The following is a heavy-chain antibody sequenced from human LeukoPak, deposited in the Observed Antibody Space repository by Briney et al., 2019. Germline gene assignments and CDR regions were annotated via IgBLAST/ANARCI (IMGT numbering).Heavy chain of an antibody. J-gene: IGHJ4*02. CDR1: GGSIRNYY. Sequence: PSETLSLTCSVSGGSIRNYYWTWIRQPPGKGLEWIGHVSNSGSTKYNPSLKSRVTISIDTSKNQVSLKLSSVTAADTAVYYCARLWDSSSSLDYWGQGTLVTVSS. CDR3: ARLWDSSSSLDY. CDR2: VSNSGST. D-gene: IGHD6-6*01. V-gene: IGHV4-59*08.